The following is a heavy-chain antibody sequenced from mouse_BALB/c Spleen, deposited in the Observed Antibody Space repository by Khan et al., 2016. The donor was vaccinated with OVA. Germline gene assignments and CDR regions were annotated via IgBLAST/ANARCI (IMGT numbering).Heavy chain of an antibody. V-gene: IGHV1-76*01. Sequence: QVQLKQSGAELVRPGASVRLSCKTSGYIFTSYWIHWVKQRSGQGLEWIARIYPGTGSTYYNEIFKGKATLTADKSSNTAYMQISSLKYEDSTVYFCARGAITSHSMDYWGQGTSVTVSS. CDR3: ARGAITSHSMDY. CDR1: GYIFTSYW. J-gene: IGHJ4*01. D-gene: IGHD1-1*01. CDR2: IYPGTGST.